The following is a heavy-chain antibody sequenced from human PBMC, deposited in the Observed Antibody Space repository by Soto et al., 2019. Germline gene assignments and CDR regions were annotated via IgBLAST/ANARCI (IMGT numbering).Heavy chain of an antibody. CDR1: GGSISPYY. J-gene: IGHJ4*02. CDR2: ISYSGST. CDR3: ARDPGSSWTFDH. Sequence: SETLSLTCTVSGGSISPYYWSWIRQPPGKGLEWIGYISYSGSTNYNPSLKSRVNISVDTSKNHFSLTLSSVTAADTAVYYCARDPGSSWTFDHWGQGTLVTVSS. V-gene: IGHV4-59*13. D-gene: IGHD6-13*01.